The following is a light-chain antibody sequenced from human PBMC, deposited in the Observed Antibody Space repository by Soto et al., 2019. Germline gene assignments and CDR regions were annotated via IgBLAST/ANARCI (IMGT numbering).Light chain of an antibody. CDR1: QSISSW. J-gene: IGKJ1*01. Sequence: DIQMTQSPSTLSASVGDRVTITCRASQSISSWLAWYQQKPGKAPNLLIYKASTLQVGVPSRFSGSGSGTEFTLTISSLQPDDFATYYCHQYNNYPWTFGHGTKVDIK. V-gene: IGKV1-5*03. CDR3: HQYNNYPWT. CDR2: KAS.